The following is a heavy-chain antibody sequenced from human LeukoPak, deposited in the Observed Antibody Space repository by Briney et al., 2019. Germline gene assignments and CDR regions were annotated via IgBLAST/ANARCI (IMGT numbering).Heavy chain of an antibody. V-gene: IGHV4-59*08. CDR3: ARQQGYCSGGSCYSSNFDY. J-gene: IGHJ4*02. CDR2: IYYTGST. CDR1: GGSISSYY. D-gene: IGHD2-15*01. Sequence: SETLSLTCTVSGGSISSYYWSWIRQPPGKGLEWIGYIYYTGSTNYNPSLKSRVTISVDTSKNQFSLKLISVTAADTAVYYCARQQGYCSGGSCYSSNFDYWGQGILVSVSS.